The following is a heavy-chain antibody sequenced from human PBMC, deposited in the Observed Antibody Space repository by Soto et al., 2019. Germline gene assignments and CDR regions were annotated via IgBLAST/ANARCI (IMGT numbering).Heavy chain of an antibody. CDR3: ARDHTHYDILTGYYGLSAFDI. CDR1: GGSISSGGYS. D-gene: IGHD3-9*01. Sequence: SETLSLTCAVSGGSISSGGYSWSWIRQPPGKGLEWIGYIYYSGSTYYNPSLKSRVTISVDTSKNQFSLKLSSVTAADTAVYYCARDHTHYDILTGYYGLSAFDIWGQGTMVTVSS. CDR2: IYYSGST. V-gene: IGHV4-31*11. J-gene: IGHJ3*02.